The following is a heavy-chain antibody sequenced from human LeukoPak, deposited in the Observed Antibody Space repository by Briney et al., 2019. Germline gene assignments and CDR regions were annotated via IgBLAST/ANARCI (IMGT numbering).Heavy chain of an antibody. V-gene: IGHV4-39*07. J-gene: IGHJ4*02. D-gene: IGHD6-19*01. Sequence: SEALSLTCNVSGDSISSSYHFWGWIRQPPGKGLEWIGGMYYRGTSYYSPSLKSRVTMSVDTSKNQFSLKLSSVTAVDTAVYYCAITVSGWYIRWGQGTLVTVSS. CDR2: MYYRGTS. CDR3: AITVSGWYIR. CDR1: GDSISSSYHF.